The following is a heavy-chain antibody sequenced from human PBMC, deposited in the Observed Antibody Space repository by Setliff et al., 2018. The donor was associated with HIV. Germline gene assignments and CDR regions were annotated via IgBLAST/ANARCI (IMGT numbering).Heavy chain of an antibody. CDR2: INPAYGNT. CDR3: AKEAFTSGWSHYDN. J-gene: IGHJ4*01. Sequence: ASVKVSCKASGYTFSDYYLHWVRQAPGQAIEWMAWINPAYGNTEYSQKFQGRITVTGDSSASTAYMELSTMTSEDTAIYYCAKEAFTSGWSHYDNWGHGTLVTVSS. CDR1: GYTFSDYY. D-gene: IGHD2-2*01. V-gene: IGHV1-3*01.